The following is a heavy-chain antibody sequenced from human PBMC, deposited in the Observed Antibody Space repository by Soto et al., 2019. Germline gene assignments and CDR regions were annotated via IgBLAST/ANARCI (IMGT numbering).Heavy chain of an antibody. CDR2: INPNSGGT. D-gene: IGHD2-8*01. CDR3: AKELKRGMDV. J-gene: IGHJ6*02. V-gene: IGHV1-2*02. Sequence: LVXVSFKACGYTFTFYYMHWVRQAPGQGLEWMGWINPNSGGTNYAQRFEGRVTMTRDTSINTAYMELSRLTSDDTAVYFCAKELKRGMDVWGQGTTVTVYS. CDR1: GYTFTFYY.